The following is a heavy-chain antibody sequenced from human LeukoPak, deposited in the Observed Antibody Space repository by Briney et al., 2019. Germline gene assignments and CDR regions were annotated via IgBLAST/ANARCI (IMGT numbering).Heavy chain of an antibody. Sequence: GGSLRLSCAASGFTFSSYWMSWVREAPGKGREGVTNIKQDGSEKYSVDSVKGRFTISRDNDKNSLYLQMNSLRTEDTAVYYCARDVRGSVTSYFYYYMDVWGKGTTVTVSS. CDR1: GFTFSSYW. J-gene: IGHJ6*03. D-gene: IGHD5-18*01. V-gene: IGHV3-7*01. CDR3: ARDVRGSVTSYFYYYMDV. CDR2: IKQDGSEK.